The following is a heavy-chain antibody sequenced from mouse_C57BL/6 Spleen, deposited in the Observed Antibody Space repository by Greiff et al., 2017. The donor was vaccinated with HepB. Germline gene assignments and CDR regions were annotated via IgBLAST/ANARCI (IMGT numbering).Heavy chain of an antibody. CDR1: GYAFSSSW. CDR3: AIDSSGPYYYAMDY. Sequence: VKLVESGPELVKPGASVKISCKASGYAFSSSWMNWVKQRPGKGLEWIGRIYPGDGDTNYNGKFKGKATLTADKSSSTAYMQLSSLTSEDSAVYFCAIDSSGPYYYAMDYWGQGTSVTVSS. D-gene: IGHD3-2*02. J-gene: IGHJ4*01. CDR2: IYPGDGDT. V-gene: IGHV1-82*01.